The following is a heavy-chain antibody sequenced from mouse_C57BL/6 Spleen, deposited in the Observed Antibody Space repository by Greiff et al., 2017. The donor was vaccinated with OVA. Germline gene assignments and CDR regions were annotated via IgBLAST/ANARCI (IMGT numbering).Heavy chain of an antibody. Sequence: QVQLQQSGAELVKPGASVKMSCKASGYTFTSYWITWVKQRPGQGLEWIGDIYPGSGSTNYNEKFKSKATLTVDTSSSTAYMQLSSLTSEDSAVYYCARWSYGYDGFAYWGQGTLVTVSA. CDR1: GYTFTSYW. CDR3: ARWSYGYDGFAY. D-gene: IGHD2-2*01. J-gene: IGHJ3*01. V-gene: IGHV1-55*01. CDR2: IYPGSGST.